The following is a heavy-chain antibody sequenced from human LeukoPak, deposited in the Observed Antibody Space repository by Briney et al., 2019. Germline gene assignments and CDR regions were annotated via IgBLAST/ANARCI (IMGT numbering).Heavy chain of an antibody. D-gene: IGHD6-13*01. Sequence: PSETLSLTCTVSGGSVTDYYWSWIRQSPGKGLEWIGYIYYTGTSYNPSLKSRVTISADTSKNQFSLKLISVTAADTAVYYCARDGRKKGIAAAVDYWGQGTLVTVSS. CDR2: IYYTGT. V-gene: IGHV4-59*02. J-gene: IGHJ4*02. CDR1: GGSVTDYY. CDR3: ARDGRKKGIAAAVDY.